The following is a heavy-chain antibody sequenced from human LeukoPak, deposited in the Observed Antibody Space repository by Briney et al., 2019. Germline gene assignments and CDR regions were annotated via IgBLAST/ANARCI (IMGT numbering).Heavy chain of an antibody. D-gene: IGHD6-13*01. V-gene: IGHV4-59*08. J-gene: IGHJ4*02. CDR2: IYYSGST. Sequence: SETLSLTCTVSGGSISSYYWSWIRQPPGKGLEWIGYIYYSGSTNYNPSLKSRVTISVDTSKNQFSLKLSSVTAADTAVYYCARLAGQGIAAARSDYWGQGTLVTVSS. CDR3: ARLAGQGIAAARSDY. CDR1: GGSISSYY.